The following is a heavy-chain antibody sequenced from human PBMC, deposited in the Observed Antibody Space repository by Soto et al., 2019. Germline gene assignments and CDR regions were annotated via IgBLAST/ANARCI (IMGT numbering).Heavy chain of an antibody. CDR1: GFTFSSYS. V-gene: IGHV3-21*01. CDR2: ITSSSSYI. Sequence: EVQLVESGGGLVKPGGSLSLSCAASGFTFSSYSMNWVRQAPGKGLEWVSSITSSSSYIYYADSVKGRFTISRDNAKNSLYLQMNSLSAEDTAVYYCTRRGGYSYYFDYWGQGTLVTVSS. D-gene: IGHD5-18*01. J-gene: IGHJ4*02. CDR3: TRRGGYSYYFDY.